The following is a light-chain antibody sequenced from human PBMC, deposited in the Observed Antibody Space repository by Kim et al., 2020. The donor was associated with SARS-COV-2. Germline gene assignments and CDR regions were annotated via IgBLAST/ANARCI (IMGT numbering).Light chain of an antibody. Sequence: EIVLTQSPATLSLSPGERATLSCRASQSASNYLAWYQQKPGQAPRLLIYGVSTRAPGIPARFSGSGSGTEFTLTISSLQSEDFAVYHCQQHNNWPSTFGQGTKVDIK. CDR2: GVS. V-gene: IGKV3-15*01. CDR1: QSASNY. CDR3: QQHNNWPST. J-gene: IGKJ1*01.